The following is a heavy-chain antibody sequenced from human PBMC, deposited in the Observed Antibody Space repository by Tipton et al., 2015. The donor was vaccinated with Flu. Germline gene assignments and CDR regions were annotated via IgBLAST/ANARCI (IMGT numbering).Heavy chain of an antibody. J-gene: IGHJ5*02. D-gene: IGHD2-2*01. V-gene: IGHV1-2*06. CDR1: GYTFTGYY. CDR2: INPNSGGT. Sequence: QLVQSGAEVKKPGASVKVSCKASGYTFTGYYMHWVRQAPGQGLEWMGRINPNSGGTNYAQKFQGRVTMTRDTSISTAYMELSRLRSDDTAVYCCARDKARAPAAMPWFDPWGQGTLVTVSS. CDR3: ARDKARAPAAMPWFDP.